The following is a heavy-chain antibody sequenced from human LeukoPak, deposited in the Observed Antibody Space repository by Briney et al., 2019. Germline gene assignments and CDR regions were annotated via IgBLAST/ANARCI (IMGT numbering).Heavy chain of an antibody. CDR3: AKLNYYGSGSYLPVGYFDY. Sequence: QPGGSLRLSCAASGFTFSSYAMSWVRQAPGKGLEWVSAISGSGGSTYYADSVTGRFTISRDNSKNTLYLQMNSLRAEDTAVYYCAKLNYYGSGSYLPVGYFDYWGQRTLVTVSS. CDR2: ISGSGGST. CDR1: GFTFSSYA. V-gene: IGHV3-23*01. D-gene: IGHD3-10*01. J-gene: IGHJ4*02.